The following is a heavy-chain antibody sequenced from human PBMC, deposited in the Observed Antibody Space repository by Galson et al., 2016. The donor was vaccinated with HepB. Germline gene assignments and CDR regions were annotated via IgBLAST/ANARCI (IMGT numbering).Heavy chain of an antibody. V-gene: IGHV4-4*07. CDR2: IYTTGST. J-gene: IGHJ2*01. CDR3: ARDPRHWYFDL. CDR1: GGFISTYY. Sequence: SETLSLTCTVSGGFISTYYWSWIRQPAGKGLEWIGRIYTTGSTSYNPSLKSRVTMSVNTSKNQFSLRLSSVTAADTAVYYCARDPRHWYFDLWGRGTLVTVSS.